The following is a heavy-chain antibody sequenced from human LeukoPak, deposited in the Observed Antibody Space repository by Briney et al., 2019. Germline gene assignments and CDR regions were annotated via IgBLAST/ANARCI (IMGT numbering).Heavy chain of an antibody. J-gene: IGHJ1*01. Sequence: GGSLTLSCAASGFTFSSYTMNWVRQAPGKGLEWVSAVTSSSSEIYYADSVKGRFTISRDNAKNSLYLQMNSLRAEDTAVYYCARVSSTMTVDKDFQHWGQGTLVTVSS. CDR2: VTSSSSEI. CDR3: ARVSSTMTVDKDFQH. CDR1: GFTFSSYT. V-gene: IGHV3-21*03. D-gene: IGHD5-12*01.